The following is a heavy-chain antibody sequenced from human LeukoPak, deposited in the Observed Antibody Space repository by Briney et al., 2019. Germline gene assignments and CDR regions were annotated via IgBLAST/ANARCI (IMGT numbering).Heavy chain of an antibody. CDR3: AKDSSGRVVIFGMDV. J-gene: IGHJ6*02. Sequence: GGSLRLSCAASGFTFSTYGMHWVRQAPGKGLQWVAAISDDGSSKYYADSVKGRFSISRDNSKNTLYLQMNSLSAEDTAVYYCAKDSSGRVVIFGMDVWGQGTTVTVSS. V-gene: IGHV3-30*18. D-gene: IGHD3-3*01. CDR1: GFTFSTYG. CDR2: ISDDGSSK.